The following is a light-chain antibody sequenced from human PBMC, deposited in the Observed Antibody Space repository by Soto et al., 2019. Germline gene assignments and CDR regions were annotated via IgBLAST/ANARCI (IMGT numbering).Light chain of an antibody. V-gene: IGKV1D-12*01. Sequence: VDRVTITCRASQGVNSWLAWYQQKPWKAPKLLIYVASNLQSGVPSRVYGSGCGADSTLTISSLQSEDFATYYSQQANIFTPITFGQGTRL. CDR3: QQANIFTPIT. J-gene: IGKJ5*01. CDR2: VAS. CDR1: QGVNSW.